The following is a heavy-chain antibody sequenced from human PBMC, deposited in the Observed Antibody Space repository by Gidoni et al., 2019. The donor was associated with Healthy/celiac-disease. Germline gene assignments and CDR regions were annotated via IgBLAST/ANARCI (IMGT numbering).Heavy chain of an antibody. Sequence: QVQLVESGGGVVQPGRSLRLSCAASGFTFSSYAMHWVRQAPGKGLEWVAVISYDGSNKYYAGSVKGRFTISRDNSKNTLYLQMNSLRAEDTAVYYCARPIGYDGAFDIWGQGTMVTVSS. CDR2: ISYDGSNK. V-gene: IGHV3-30*04. CDR1: GFTFSSYA. D-gene: IGHD5-12*01. CDR3: ARPIGYDGAFDI. J-gene: IGHJ3*02.